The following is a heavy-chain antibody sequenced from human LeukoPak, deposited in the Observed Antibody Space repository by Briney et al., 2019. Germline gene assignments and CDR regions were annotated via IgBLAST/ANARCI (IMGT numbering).Heavy chain of an antibody. Sequence: SETLSLTCAVSGGSISSYYWSWIRQPPGKGLEWIGYIYYSGSTNYSPSLKSRVTISVDTSKNQFSLKLSSVTAADTAVYYCARGYYYGSGGMVDYWGQGTLVTVSS. J-gene: IGHJ4*02. D-gene: IGHD3-10*01. CDR2: IYYSGST. V-gene: IGHV4-59*01. CDR3: ARGYYYGSGGMVDY. CDR1: GGSISSYY.